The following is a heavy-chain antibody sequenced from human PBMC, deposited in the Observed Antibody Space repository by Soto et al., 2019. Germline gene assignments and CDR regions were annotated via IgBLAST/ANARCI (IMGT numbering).Heavy chain of an antibody. V-gene: IGHV3-23*01. CDR1: GFTFSSYA. CDR2: ISGSGGST. D-gene: IGHD6-13*01. CDR3: AKDPGVSSTTY. J-gene: IGHJ4*02. Sequence: GGSLRLSCAASGFTFSSYAMSWVRQAPGKGLGWVSAISGSGGSTYYADSVKGRFTISRDNSKNTLYLQMNSLRAEDTALYHCAKDPGVSSTTYWGQGTLVTVSS.